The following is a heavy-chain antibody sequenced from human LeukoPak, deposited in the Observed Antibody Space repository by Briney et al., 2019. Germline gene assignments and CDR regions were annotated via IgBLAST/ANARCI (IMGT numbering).Heavy chain of an antibody. CDR3: ARDRKVPIAAAGLFDY. D-gene: IGHD6-13*01. J-gene: IGHJ4*02. CDR1: GYTFTSYA. V-gene: IGHV1-3*01. Sequence: ASVKVSCKASGYTFTSYAMHWVRQASGQRLEWMGWINAGNGNTKYSQKFQGRVTITRDTSASTAYMELSSLRSEDTAVYYCARDRKVPIAAAGLFDYWGQGTLVTVSS. CDR2: INAGNGNT.